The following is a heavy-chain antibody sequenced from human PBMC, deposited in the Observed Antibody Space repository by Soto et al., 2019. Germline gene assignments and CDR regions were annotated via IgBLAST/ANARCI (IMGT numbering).Heavy chain of an antibody. D-gene: IGHD2-15*01. CDR3: ARDRYCSGGSCSQVDY. CDR1: GYSFTSYW. CDR2: ISSYNGNT. Sequence: PGVSLKISCKGSGYSFTSYWISWLRQAPGQGLEWMGWISSYNGNTNYAQKLQGRVTMTTDTSTSTAYMELRSLRSDDTAVYYCARDRYCSGGSCSQVDYWGQGTLVTVSS. J-gene: IGHJ4*02. V-gene: IGHV1-18*04.